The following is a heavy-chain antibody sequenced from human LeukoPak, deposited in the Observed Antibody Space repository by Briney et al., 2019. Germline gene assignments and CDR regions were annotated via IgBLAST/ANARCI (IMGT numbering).Heavy chain of an antibody. V-gene: IGHV3-23*01. CDR1: GFTFSSYA. CDR2: ISGSGGST. D-gene: IGHD1-26*01. CDR3: AKSPRGVWGAFDI. J-gene: IGHJ3*02. Sequence: PGGSLRLSCAASGFTFSSYAMSWVRQAPGKGLEWVSAISGSGGSTYYADSVKGRFTISIDNSKNTLYLQMNSLRAEDTAVYYCAKSPRGVWGAFDIWGQGTMVTVSS.